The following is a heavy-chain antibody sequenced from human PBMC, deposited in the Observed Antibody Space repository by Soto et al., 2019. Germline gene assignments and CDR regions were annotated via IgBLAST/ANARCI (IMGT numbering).Heavy chain of an antibody. CDR3: ARSYCSSSSCYYYFYYYMDG. V-gene: IGHV4-59*08. CDR1: GGSIISYY. J-gene: IGHJ6*03. CDR2: IYYSEST. Sequence: PSETLSLTCTVSGGSIISYYWSWIRQPPWKGLEWIGYIYYSESTNYNPSLKSRVTISVDTSKNQFSLKLSSVTAADTAVYYCARSYCSSSSCYYYFYYYMDGWGNGTTVTVSS. D-gene: IGHD2-2*01.